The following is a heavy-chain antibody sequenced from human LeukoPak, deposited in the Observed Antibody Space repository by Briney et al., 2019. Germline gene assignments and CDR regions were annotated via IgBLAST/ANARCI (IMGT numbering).Heavy chain of an antibody. Sequence: PSETLSLTCNVSGYSISSYYWSWIRQPPGKGLEWIGYIYYSGSTNYNPSLKSRVTISVDTSKNQFSLKLSSVTTADTAVYYCARVTMATITMDVWGKGTTVTVSS. CDR1: GYSISSYY. CDR2: IYYSGST. J-gene: IGHJ6*03. CDR3: ARVTMATITMDV. D-gene: IGHD5-24*01. V-gene: IGHV4-59*01.